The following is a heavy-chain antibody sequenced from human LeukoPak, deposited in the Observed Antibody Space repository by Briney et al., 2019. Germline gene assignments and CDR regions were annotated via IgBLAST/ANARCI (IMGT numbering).Heavy chain of an antibody. CDR2: ISWDGGTT. V-gene: IGHV3-43*01. Sequence: PGGSLRLSCVASGFTFSTTYMGWVRQAPGKGLEWVSLISWDGGTTSYADSVRGRFTISRDNSKNYLYLQVNSLRTEDTALYYCTKDQPDSYGMHVWGQGTAVTVSS. CDR3: TKDQPDSYGMHV. CDR1: GFTFSTTY. J-gene: IGHJ6*02.